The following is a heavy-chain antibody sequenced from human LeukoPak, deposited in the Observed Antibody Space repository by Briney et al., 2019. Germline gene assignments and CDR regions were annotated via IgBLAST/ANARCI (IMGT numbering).Heavy chain of an antibody. D-gene: IGHD6-19*01. V-gene: IGHV5-51*01. J-gene: IGHJ4*02. Sequence: GESLKISCQGSGYSFTTYWIGWVRQMPGKGLEWMGIIFPGDSDTRYSPSFQGQVTISADRSISTAYLQWSSLKASDTAMYYCARQGEWLQAYFEYWGQGTLVTVSS. CDR2: IFPGDSDT. CDR1: GYSFTTYW. CDR3: ARQGEWLQAYFEY.